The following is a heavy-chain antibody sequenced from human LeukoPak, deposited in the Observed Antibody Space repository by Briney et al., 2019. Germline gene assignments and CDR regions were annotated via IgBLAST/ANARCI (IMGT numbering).Heavy chain of an antibody. Sequence: PSETLSLTCSVSVGFTTYDYWNWIRQPAGKAREWIGRIHTTGSTNYNPSLKSRLTMSLDKSKNQFSLKVTSMTAADTALYYCARGGGNRHFDSWGQGILVTVSS. V-gene: IGHV4-4*07. CDR1: VGFTTYDY. D-gene: IGHD4-23*01. CDR3: ARGGGNRHFDS. CDR2: IHTTGST. J-gene: IGHJ4*02.